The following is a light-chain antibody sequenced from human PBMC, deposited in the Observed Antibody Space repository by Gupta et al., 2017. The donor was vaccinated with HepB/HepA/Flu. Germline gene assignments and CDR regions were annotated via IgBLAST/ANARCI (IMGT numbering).Light chain of an antibody. CDR2: DTS. Sequence: IVITQSPATLSVSPGERATLSCRASQSGGSELAWYQQKPGQAPRLLIYDTSNGARGIPARFSGSEFGTGFTLIISSLESEDFAVYYCQQCGNWPVTFGGGTKVEIK. CDR3: QQCGNWPVT. J-gene: IGKJ4*02. V-gene: IGKV3-15*01. CDR1: QSGGSE.